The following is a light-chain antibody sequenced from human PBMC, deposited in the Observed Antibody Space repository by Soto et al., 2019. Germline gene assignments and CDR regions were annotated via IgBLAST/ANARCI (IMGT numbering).Light chain of an antibody. CDR2: DVS. J-gene: IGLJ1*01. Sequence: QSVLTQPASVSGSPGQSITISCTGTSSDFGGYNYVSWYQQHPGKAPKLMIYDVSNRPSGVSNRFSGSKPGNTASLTISGLQAEDEADYYCSSYTSSSTPYVLGTVTNVPV. V-gene: IGLV2-14*01. CDR3: SSYTSSSTPYV. CDR1: SSDFGGYNY.